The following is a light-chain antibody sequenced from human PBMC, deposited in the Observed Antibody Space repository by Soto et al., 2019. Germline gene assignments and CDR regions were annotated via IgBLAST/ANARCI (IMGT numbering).Light chain of an antibody. V-gene: IGKV3-20*01. CDR1: QSVSSSY. J-gene: IGKJ1*01. Sequence: EIVLTQSPGTLSLSPGERATLSCRASQSVSSSYLAWYQQKPGQAPRLLIYGASSRTTGIPDRFSGSGSGKDLTLTISRLEPEDFGVYYCQQYGSSRTFGQGTKVEIK. CDR2: GAS. CDR3: QQYGSSRT.